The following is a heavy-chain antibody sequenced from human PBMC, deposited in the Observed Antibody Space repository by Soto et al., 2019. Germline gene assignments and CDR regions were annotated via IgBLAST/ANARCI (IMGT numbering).Heavy chain of an antibody. CDR1: GFTFSNAW. D-gene: IGHD6-6*01. J-gene: IGHJ4*02. CDR3: TTGSTSTKNY. V-gene: IGHV3-15*01. Sequence: GGSLRLSCAASGFTFSNAWLSWVRQAPGKGLEWVGRIKSKNDGGTTDYTAPVKGRFTISRDDSKNTLYLQMNSLKTEDTAVYYCTTGSTSTKNYWGQGALVTVSS. CDR2: IKSKNDGGTT.